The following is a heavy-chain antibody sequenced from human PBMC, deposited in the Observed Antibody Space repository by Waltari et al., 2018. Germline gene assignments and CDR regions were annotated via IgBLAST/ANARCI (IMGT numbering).Heavy chain of an antibody. CDR1: GFTFSDFT. V-gene: IGHV3-23*01. J-gene: IGHJ5*02. D-gene: IGHD3-9*01. CDR3: AKGHTGFYVNFFGP. CDR2: ISGSGRDK. Sequence: EVELLDSGGGLVQPGGSLRLSCAASGFTFSDFTMAWVRQAPGRGLEWVSAISGSGRDKYYTDSVKGRFTISRDNSQNMLYLQMHSLRAEDTAVYYCAKGHTGFYVNFFGPWGQGSLVTVSS.